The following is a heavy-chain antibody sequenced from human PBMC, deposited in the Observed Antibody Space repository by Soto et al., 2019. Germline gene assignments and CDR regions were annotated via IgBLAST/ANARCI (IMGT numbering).Heavy chain of an antibody. CDR1: GFTFSSYT. J-gene: IGHJ4*02. CDR2: ISSSGSTI. CDR3: ARDYSSYGPFDY. D-gene: IGHD5-18*01. Sequence: GGSLRLSCAASGFTFSSYTMTWVRQAPGKGLEWVSYISSSGSTIYYADSVKGRFTISRDNAKNSLYLQMNSLRAEDTAVYYCARDYSSYGPFDYWGQGTLVTVSS. V-gene: IGHV3-48*01.